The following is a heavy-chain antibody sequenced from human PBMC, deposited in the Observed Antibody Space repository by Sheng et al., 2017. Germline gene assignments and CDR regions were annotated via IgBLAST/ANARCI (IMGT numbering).Heavy chain of an antibody. Sequence: QVHLVQSGAQVKKPGSSVKVSCKASGGSFSTYAISWLRQAPGQGLEWMGGIIPSLGIANSAQRFQGRVTITADKSTSTVYMELHSLTSDDTAIYYCAREREDGYHSAFEIWGQGTIVTVSS. D-gene: IGHD5-12*01. CDR3: AREREDGYHSAFEI. CDR1: GGSFSTYA. J-gene: IGHJ3*02. CDR2: IIPSLGIA. V-gene: IGHV1-69*10.